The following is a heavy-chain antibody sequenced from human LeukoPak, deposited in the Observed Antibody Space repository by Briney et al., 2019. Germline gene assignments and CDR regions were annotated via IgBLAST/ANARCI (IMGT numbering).Heavy chain of an antibody. CDR1: GFIFSTYW. D-gene: IGHD3-16*01. Sequence: GGSLRLSCAASGFIFSTYWMSWVRQAPGKGLEWVASINHNGNVNYYVDSVKGRFTISRDNAKNSLYLQMSNLRAEDTAVYFCARGGGLDVWGQGATVTVSS. CDR3: ARGGGLDV. J-gene: IGHJ6*02. CDR2: INHNGNVN. V-gene: IGHV3-7*03.